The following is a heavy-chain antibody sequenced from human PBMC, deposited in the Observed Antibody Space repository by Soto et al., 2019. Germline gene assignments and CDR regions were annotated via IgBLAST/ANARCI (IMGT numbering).Heavy chain of an antibody. CDR1: GYMFTKSA. CDR3: ARDGVAAGNINFEY. D-gene: IGHD6-19*01. CDR2: ISGDSGNT. Sequence: ASVKVSCKASGYMFTKSAMHWVRQAPGQRLEWMGWISGDSGNTKYSPKLQDRVTITRDTSASTAYMELSSLRSEDTALYYCARDGVAAGNINFEYWGQGTLLTVSS. J-gene: IGHJ4*03. V-gene: IGHV1-3*01.